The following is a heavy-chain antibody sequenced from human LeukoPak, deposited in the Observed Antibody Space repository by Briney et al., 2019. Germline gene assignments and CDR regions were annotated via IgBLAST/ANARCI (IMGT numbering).Heavy chain of an antibody. V-gene: IGHV4-31*03. Sequence: SQTLSLTCTVSGGSISSGGYYWSWIRQHPGKGLEWIGYIYYSGSTYYNPSLKSRVTISVDTSKNQFSLKLSSVTAADTAVYYCARTYSSGWSPYDYWGQGTLVTVSS. CDR3: ARTYSSGWSPYDY. J-gene: IGHJ4*02. D-gene: IGHD6-19*01. CDR1: GGSISSGGYY. CDR2: IYYSGST.